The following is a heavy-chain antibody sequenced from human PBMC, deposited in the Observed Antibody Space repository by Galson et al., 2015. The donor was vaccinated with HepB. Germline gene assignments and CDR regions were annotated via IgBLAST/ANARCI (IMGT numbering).Heavy chain of an antibody. CDR3: AKFDRGYYDSSGCYPGQFDC. Sequence: SLRLSCAASGFTFSSYAMSWVRQAPGKGLEWVSAISGSGGSTYYADSVKGRFTISRDNSKNTLYLQMNSLRAEDTAVYYCAKFDRGYYDSSGCYPGQFDCWGQGTLVTVSS. CDR2: ISGSGGST. CDR1: GFTFSSYA. V-gene: IGHV3-23*01. D-gene: IGHD3-22*01. J-gene: IGHJ4*02.